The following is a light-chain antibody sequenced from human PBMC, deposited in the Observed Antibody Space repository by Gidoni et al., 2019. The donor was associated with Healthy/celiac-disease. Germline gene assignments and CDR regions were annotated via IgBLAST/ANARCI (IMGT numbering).Light chain of an antibody. Sequence: DIQMTQSPSSLSASVGDRVTITCRASQSISSYLNWYQQKPGKAPKLLIYAASSLQSGVPSRFSGSGSGTDFTLTISSLQPEDFATYYCQRSYRTPPTTFGGGTKVEIK. CDR2: AAS. V-gene: IGKV1-39*01. J-gene: IGKJ4*01. CDR1: QSISSY. CDR3: QRSYRTPPTT.